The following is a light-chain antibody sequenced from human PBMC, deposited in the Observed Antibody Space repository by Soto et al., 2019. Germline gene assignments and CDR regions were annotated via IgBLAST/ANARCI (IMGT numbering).Light chain of an antibody. Sequence: DIQMTQSPSSLSASVGDRVTITCRASQGISNYLAWYQQKPGRVPKLLIFAASTLQSGVPSRFSGSGSGTDFTLTISSLQPEDIATYFCQKYDRAPFTFGPGTKVDIK. CDR3: QKYDRAPFT. CDR1: QGISNY. J-gene: IGKJ3*01. CDR2: AAS. V-gene: IGKV1-27*01.